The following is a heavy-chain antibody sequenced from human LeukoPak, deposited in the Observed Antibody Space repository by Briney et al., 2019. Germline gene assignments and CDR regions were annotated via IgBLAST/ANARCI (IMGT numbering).Heavy chain of an antibody. V-gene: IGHV5-51*01. Sequence: GESLKISCKGSGYRFTSYWIGWVRQMPGKGLEWMGIIYPGDSDTRYSPSFQGQVTISADRSISTAYLQWSSLKASDTATYYCARGFYGGYYYYYYMDVWGKGTTVTVSS. J-gene: IGHJ6*03. CDR2: IYPGDSDT. CDR1: GYRFTSYW. D-gene: IGHD4/OR15-4a*01. CDR3: ARGFYGGYYYYYYMDV.